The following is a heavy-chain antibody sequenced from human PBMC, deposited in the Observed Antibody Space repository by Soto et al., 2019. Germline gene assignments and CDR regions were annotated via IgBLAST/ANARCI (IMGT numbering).Heavy chain of an antibody. CDR3: ARDQHEGNWFDP. J-gene: IGHJ5*02. CDR2: IYHSGGT. V-gene: IGHV4-30-2*01. CDR1: GGSISSGGYS. Sequence: QLQLQESGSGLVRPSQTLSLTCAVSGGSISSGGYSWNWSRQPPGKGLEGIGYIYHSGGTLYNPSLKSRVTISVDKSKNQFSLKLSSVTAADTAVYYCARDQHEGNWFDPWGQGTLVTVSS.